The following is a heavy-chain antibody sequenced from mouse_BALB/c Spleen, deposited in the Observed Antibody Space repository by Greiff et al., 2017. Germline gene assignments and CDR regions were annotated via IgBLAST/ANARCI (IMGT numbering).Heavy chain of an antibody. D-gene: IGHD2-12*01. CDR3: ARQERTTGFAY. J-gene: IGHJ3*01. CDR1: GFAFSSYD. CDR2: ISSGGGST. V-gene: IGHV5-12-1*01. Sequence: DVKLVESGGGLVKPGGSLKLSCAASGFAFSSYDMSWVRQTPEKRLEWVAYISSGGGSTYYPDTVKGRFTISRDNAKNTLYLQMSSLKSEDTAMYYCARQERTTGFAYWGQGTLVTVSA.